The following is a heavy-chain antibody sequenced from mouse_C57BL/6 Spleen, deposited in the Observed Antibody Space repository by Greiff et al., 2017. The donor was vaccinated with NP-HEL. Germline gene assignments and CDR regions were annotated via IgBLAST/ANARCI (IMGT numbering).Heavy chain of an antibody. Sequence: VQLQQSGAELVRPGASVKLSCKASGYTFTDYYINWVKQRPGQGLEWIARIYPGSGNTYYNEKFKGKATLTAEKSSSTAYMQLSSLTSEDSAVYFCALDSSGRYYAMDYWGQGTSVTVSS. V-gene: IGHV1-76*01. CDR1: GYTFTDYY. CDR2: IYPGSGNT. J-gene: IGHJ4*01. D-gene: IGHD3-2*02. CDR3: ALDSSGRYYAMDY.